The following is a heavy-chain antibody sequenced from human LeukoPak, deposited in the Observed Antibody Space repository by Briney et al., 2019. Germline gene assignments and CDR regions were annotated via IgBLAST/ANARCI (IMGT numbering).Heavy chain of an antibody. J-gene: IGHJ4*02. V-gene: IGHV3-23*01. D-gene: IGHD2-2*01. CDR3: ASSTSTLNKPRLDY. CDR2: ISGSGGST. CDR1: GFTFSSYA. Sequence: GGSLRLSCAASGFTFSSYAMSWVRQAPGKGLEWVSAISGSGGSTYYADSVKGRFTISRDNSKNTLYLQMNSLRAEDTAVYYCASSTSTLNKPRLDYWGQGTLVTVSS.